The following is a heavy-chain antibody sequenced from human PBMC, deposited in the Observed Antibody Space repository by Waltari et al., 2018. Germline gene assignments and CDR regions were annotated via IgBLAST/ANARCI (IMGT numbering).Heavy chain of an antibody. CDR3: ARDWGSGAFDI. CDR2: IYYSGST. CDR1: GGSIRSSSYY. Sequence: QLQLQESGPGLVKPSETLSLTCTVSGGSIRSSSYYWGWIRQPPGKGLEWVGSIYYSGSTYYTPALKSRVTISVDTSKNRFSLKLSSVTAEDTAVYYCARDWGSGAFDIWGQGTMVTVSS. D-gene: IGHD3-16*01. J-gene: IGHJ3*02. V-gene: IGHV4-39*02.